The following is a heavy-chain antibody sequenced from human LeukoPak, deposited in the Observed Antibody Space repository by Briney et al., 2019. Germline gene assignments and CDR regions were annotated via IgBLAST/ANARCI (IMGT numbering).Heavy chain of an antibody. CDR3: ARADRITLFGVVIIPRPDY. V-gene: IGHV1-2*02. Sequence: ASVKVSCKASGYTFTGYYMHWVRQAPGQGLEWMGWINPDSGATNYAQKFQGRVTMTSDTSISTALMELSRLRSDDTAVYYCARADRITLFGVVIIPRPDYWGQGTLVTVSS. D-gene: IGHD3-3*01. J-gene: IGHJ4*02. CDR1: GYTFTGYY. CDR2: INPDSGAT.